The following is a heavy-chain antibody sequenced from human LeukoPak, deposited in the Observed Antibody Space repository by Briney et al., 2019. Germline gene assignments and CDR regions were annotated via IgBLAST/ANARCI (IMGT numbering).Heavy chain of an antibody. CDR2: ISGSADTT. Sequence: GGSLRLSCAASGFTFSAYAMSWVRQAPGKGLEWVSSISGSADTTYYADSVKGRFTISRDNAKTSVYLQINSLRAEDTAVYYCARGRTSDYWGQGTLVTVSS. J-gene: IGHJ4*02. CDR1: GFTFSAYA. CDR3: ARGRTSDY. V-gene: IGHV3-23*01. D-gene: IGHD3/OR15-3a*01.